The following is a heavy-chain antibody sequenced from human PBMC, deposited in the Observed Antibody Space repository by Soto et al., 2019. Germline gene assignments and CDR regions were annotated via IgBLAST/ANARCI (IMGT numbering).Heavy chain of an antibody. CDR1: GGTFSSYA. Sequence: QVQLVQSGAEVKKPGSSVKVSCKASGGTFSSYAISWVRQAPGQGLEWMGGIIPIFGTANYAQTFQGRVTITANKSTSTAYMGLSSLRSEDTAVYYCARDPGYDYGDYVSFDYWGQGTLVTVSS. V-gene: IGHV1-69*14. CDR2: IIPIFGTA. D-gene: IGHD4-17*01. CDR3: ARDPGYDYGDYVSFDY. J-gene: IGHJ4*02.